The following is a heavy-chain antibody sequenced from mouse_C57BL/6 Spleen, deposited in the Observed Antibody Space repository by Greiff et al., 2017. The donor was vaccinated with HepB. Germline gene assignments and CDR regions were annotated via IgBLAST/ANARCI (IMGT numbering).Heavy chain of an antibody. V-gene: IGHV5-17*01. CDR2: ISSGSSTI. D-gene: IGHD1-1*01. CDR3: ARLITTVVEGFAY. CDR1: GFTFSDYG. J-gene: IGHJ3*01. Sequence: EVKLVESGGGLVKPGGSLKLSCAASGFTFSDYGMHWVRQAPEKGLEWVAYISSGSSTIYYADTVKGRFTISRDNAKNTLFLQMTSLRSEDTAMYYCARLITTVVEGFAYWGQGTLVTVSA.